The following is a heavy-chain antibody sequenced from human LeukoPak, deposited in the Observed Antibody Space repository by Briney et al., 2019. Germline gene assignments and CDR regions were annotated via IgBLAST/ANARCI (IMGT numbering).Heavy chain of an antibody. CDR1: GGSISSYY. Sequence: SETLSLTCTVSGGSISSYYWSWIRQPPGKGLEWIGYIYYSGSTNYNPSLKSRVTISVDTSKNQFSLKLSSVTAADTAVYYCARGEVGATTPLIDYFDYWGQGTLVTVSS. D-gene: IGHD1-26*01. CDR2: IYYSGST. V-gene: IGHV4-59*12. J-gene: IGHJ4*02. CDR3: ARGEVGATTPLIDYFDY.